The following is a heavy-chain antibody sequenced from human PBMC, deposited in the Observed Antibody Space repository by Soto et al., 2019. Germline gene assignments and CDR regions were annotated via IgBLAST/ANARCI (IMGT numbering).Heavy chain of an antibody. D-gene: IGHD3-10*01. V-gene: IGHV4-4*02. Sequence: PSETLSLTCAVSGVSLTSGNWWTWVRQSPQRGLEYIGETFHDGTANYYPSFERRVAMSVDTSRNQFSQKLTSVTAADTAVYFCARLVYDTRLNYMYFDFWGPGTLVTVSS. CDR1: GVSLTSGNW. CDR3: ARLVYDTRLNYMYFDF. CDR2: TFHDGTA. J-gene: IGHJ4*02.